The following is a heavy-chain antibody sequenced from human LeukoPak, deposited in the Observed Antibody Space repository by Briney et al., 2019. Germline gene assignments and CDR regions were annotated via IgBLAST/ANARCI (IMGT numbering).Heavy chain of an antibody. CDR3: ARHLTHYDFWSGYYTGYFDY. Sequence: SETLSLTCTVSGGSISSYYWSWIRQPPGKGLEWIGYFYYSGSTNYNPSLKSRVTISVDTSKNQFSLKLSSVTAADTAVYYCARHLTHYDFWSGYYTGYFDYWGQGTLVTVSS. CDR2: FYYSGST. D-gene: IGHD3-3*01. CDR1: GGSISSYY. J-gene: IGHJ4*02. V-gene: IGHV4-59*01.